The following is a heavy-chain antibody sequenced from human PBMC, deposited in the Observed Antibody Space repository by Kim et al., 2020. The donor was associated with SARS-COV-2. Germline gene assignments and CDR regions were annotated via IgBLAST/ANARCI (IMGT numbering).Heavy chain of an antibody. D-gene: IGHD6-13*01. V-gene: IGHV1-24*01. CDR2: FDPEDGGT. J-gene: IGHJ6*01. CDR3: ATAFAAAGTPHYHYYLYGLHV. Sequence: ASVKVSCKVSGYTLTELSMHWVRQAPGKGLEWMGGFDPEDGGTIYAQKFQGRVTMTEDTSTDTAYMELSSLRSEDTAVYYCATAFAAAGTPHYHYYLYGLHVGAQGTTVTVSS. CDR1: GYTLTELS.